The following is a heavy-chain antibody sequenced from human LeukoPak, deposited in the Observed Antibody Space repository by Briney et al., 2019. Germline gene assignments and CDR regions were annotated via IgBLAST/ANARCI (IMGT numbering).Heavy chain of an antibody. CDR1: GYTFTGYY. CDR2: INPNSGGT. D-gene: IGHD2-2*02. Sequence: ASVKVSCKASGYTFTGYYMHWVRQAPGRGLEWMGWINPNSGGTNYAQKFQGRVTMTRDTSISTAYMELSRLRSDDTAVYYCARAENIVEVPDAIIDPWGQGTLVTVSS. V-gene: IGHV1-2*02. CDR3: ARAENIVEVPDAIIDP. J-gene: IGHJ5*02.